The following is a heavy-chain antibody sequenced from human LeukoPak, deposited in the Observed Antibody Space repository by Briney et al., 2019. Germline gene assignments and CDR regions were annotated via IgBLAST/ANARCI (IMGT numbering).Heavy chain of an antibody. D-gene: IGHD6-19*01. V-gene: IGHV1-2*02. CDR3: AKGGSAWDNPFDY. Sequence: ASVRVSCKASGYTFTVYYIHWVRQAPGQGLEWMGWINPNSGGTNYAQNFQGRVTMTRDTSIGTAYMELSRLRVVDTAVYYCAKGGSAWDNPFDYWGQGTLVTVSS. CDR1: GYTFTVYY. J-gene: IGHJ4*02. CDR2: INPNSGGT.